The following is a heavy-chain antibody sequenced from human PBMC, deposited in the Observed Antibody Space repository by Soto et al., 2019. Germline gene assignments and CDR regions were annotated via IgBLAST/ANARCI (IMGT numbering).Heavy chain of an antibody. D-gene: IGHD2-21*01. CDR3: AKGSRMWTPDY. CDR2: IAPGNGYT. V-gene: IGHV1-3*01. CDR1: GYTFTDSA. J-gene: IGHJ4*02. Sequence: ASVKVSCKASGYTFTDSAIHWVRQAPGQSLELLGWIAPGNGYTKYSQKFQGRVTITRDTSATTAYMELSSLRSEDTAVYYCAKGSRMWTPDYWGQGTLVTVSS.